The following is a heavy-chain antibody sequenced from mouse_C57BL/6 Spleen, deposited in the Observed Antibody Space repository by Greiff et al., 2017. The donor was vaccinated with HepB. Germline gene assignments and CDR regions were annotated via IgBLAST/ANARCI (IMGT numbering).Heavy chain of an antibody. J-gene: IGHJ1*03. D-gene: IGHD2-3*01. CDR3: ERGVTHWYFDV. V-gene: IGHV1-69*01. Sequence: QVQLQQPGAELVMPGASVTLSCKASGYTFTSYWMHWVKQRPGQGLEWIGEIDPSDSYTNYNQKFKGQSTLTVDKSSSTAYMQLSSLTAEDSAVYYCERGVTHWYFDVWGTGTTVTVSS. CDR1: GYTFTSYW. CDR2: IDPSDSYT.